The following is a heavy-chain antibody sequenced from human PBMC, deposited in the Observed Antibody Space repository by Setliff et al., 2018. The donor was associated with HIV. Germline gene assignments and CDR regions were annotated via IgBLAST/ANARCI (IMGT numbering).Heavy chain of an antibody. CDR3: GAGQHSYSYLGYYYSGVDV. V-gene: IGHV1-69*10. Sequence: SVKVSCKASGYTFTNYDINWVRQVPGQGLEWVGGILPFLGMGDFAQKFQGRVTITADESTSIAYMELSSLRSDDTAIYYCGAGQHSYSYLGYYYSGVDVWGQGTTVTVSS. J-gene: IGHJ6*02. CDR1: GYTFTNYD. D-gene: IGHD3-10*01. CDR2: ILPFLGMG.